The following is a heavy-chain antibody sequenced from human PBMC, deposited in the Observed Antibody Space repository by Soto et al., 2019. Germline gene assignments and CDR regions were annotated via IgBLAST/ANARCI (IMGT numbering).Heavy chain of an antibody. CDR1: GFTFSSYA. V-gene: IGHV3-23*01. CDR2: ISGSGGST. J-gene: IGHJ6*02. CDR3: ASGDDRVYYYYGMDV. Sequence: GGSLRLSCAASGFTFSSYAMNWVRQAPGKGLEWVSAISGSGGSTYYADSVKGRFTISRDNSKNTLYLQMNSLRAEDTAVYYCASGDDRVYYYYGMDVWGQGTTVTVSS. D-gene: IGHD1-1*01.